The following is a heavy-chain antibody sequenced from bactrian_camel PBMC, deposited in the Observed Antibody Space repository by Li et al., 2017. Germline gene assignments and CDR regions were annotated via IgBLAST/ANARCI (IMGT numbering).Heavy chain of an antibody. J-gene: IGHJ4*01. CDR2: AYSDGSSS. V-gene: IGHV3-2*01. D-gene: IGHD7*01. CDR3: ARGEIWWFEYNY. CDR1: GFTFSSYY. Sequence: HVQLVESGGGLVQPGGSLRVSCAASGFTFSSYYMSWVRQGPGMGLEWVSSAYSDGSSSYYADSVKGRFTISRDNAKNTLYLQMNALKSEDTALYYCARGEIWWFEYNYWGQGTQVTVS.